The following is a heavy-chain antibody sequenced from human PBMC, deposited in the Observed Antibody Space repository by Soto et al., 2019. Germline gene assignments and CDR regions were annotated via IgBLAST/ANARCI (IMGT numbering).Heavy chain of an antibody. CDR1: GFTFSDYY. CDR2: ISSSGSII. Sequence: GGSLRLSCAASGFTFSDYYMCWIRQAPGKGLEWVSYISSSGSIIYYADSVKGRFTISRDNAKNSLYLQMNGLRAEDTAVYYCARQKAWTGEWLSLYAPGMDVWGQGTTVTVSS. V-gene: IGHV3-11*01. D-gene: IGHD3-22*01. J-gene: IGHJ6*02. CDR3: ARQKAWTGEWLSLYAPGMDV.